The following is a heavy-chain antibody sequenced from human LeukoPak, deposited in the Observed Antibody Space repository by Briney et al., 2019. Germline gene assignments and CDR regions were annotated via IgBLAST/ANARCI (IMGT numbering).Heavy chain of an antibody. CDR2: INPNSGGT. J-gene: IGHJ3*02. CDR1: GYPFTGYY. D-gene: IGHD6-19*01. Sequence: ASVKVSCKTSGYPFTGYYMHWVRQAPGQGLEWMGWINPNSGGTNYAQKFQGRVTMTRDKSISTAYMELSRLTSDDTAVYYYARDIYSSGAFDIWGQGTMVTVSS. CDR3: ARDIYSSGAFDI. V-gene: IGHV1-2*02.